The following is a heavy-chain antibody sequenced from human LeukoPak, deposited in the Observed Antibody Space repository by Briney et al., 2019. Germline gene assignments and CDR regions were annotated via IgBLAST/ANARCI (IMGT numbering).Heavy chain of an antibody. J-gene: IGHJ4*02. CDR1: GGSFSGYY. Sequence: KPSETLSLTCAVYGGSFSGYYWSWIRQPPGKGLEWIGEINHSGSTNYNPSLKSRVTISVDTSKNQFSLKLSSVTAAVTAVYYCARGGFLEWLFAFDYWGQGTLVTVSS. CDR3: ARGGFLEWLFAFDY. D-gene: IGHD3-3*01. V-gene: IGHV4-34*01. CDR2: INHSGST.